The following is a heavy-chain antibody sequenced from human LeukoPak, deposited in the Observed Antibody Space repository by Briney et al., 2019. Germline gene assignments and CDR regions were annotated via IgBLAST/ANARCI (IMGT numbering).Heavy chain of an antibody. J-gene: IGHJ4*02. CDR2: IYSGGST. CDR3: ARDRYYDSSTQFDY. Sequence: GGSLRLSCAASGFTVSSNYMSWVRQAPGKGLEWVSVIYSGGSTYYADSVKGRFTISRDNSKNMLYLQMNSLRAEDTAVYYCARDRYYDSSTQFDYWGQGTLVTVSS. D-gene: IGHD3-22*01. CDR1: GFTVSSNY. V-gene: IGHV3-53*05.